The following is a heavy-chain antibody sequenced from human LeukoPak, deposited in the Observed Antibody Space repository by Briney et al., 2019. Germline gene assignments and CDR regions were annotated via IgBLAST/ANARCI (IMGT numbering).Heavy chain of an antibody. Sequence: PGGSLRLSCAASGFTFESYAMSWVRQAPGKGLEWFSAFRGDGYSTHYADSVKGRFTISRDNSKNRLYLQMNSLRAEDTAIYYCAKDLRGNGYYHSFDYWGQGTLVTVSS. CDR2: FRGDGYST. CDR1: GFTFESYA. CDR3: AKDLRGNGYYHSFDY. J-gene: IGHJ4*02. D-gene: IGHD4-17*01. V-gene: IGHV3-23*01.